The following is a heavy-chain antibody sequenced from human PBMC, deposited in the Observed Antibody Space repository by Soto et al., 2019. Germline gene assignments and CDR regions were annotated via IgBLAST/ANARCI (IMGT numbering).Heavy chain of an antibody. J-gene: IGHJ4*02. V-gene: IGHV3-48*02. CDR1: GFTFSSYS. D-gene: IGHD3-22*01. CDR2: ISSSSSTI. CDR3: ARDLADYYDSSGYSYFDY. Sequence: GGSLRLSCAASGFTFSSYSMNWVRQAPGRGLEWVSYISSSSSTIYYADSVKGRFTISRDNAKNSLYLQMNSLRDEDTAVYYCARDLADYYDSSGYSYFDYWGQGTLVTVSS.